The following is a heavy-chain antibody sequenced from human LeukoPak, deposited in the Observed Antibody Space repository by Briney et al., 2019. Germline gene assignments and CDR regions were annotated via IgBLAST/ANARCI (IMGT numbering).Heavy chain of an antibody. V-gene: IGHV4-38-2*02. CDR2: IYHSGST. J-gene: IGHJ2*01. D-gene: IGHD5-18*01. Sequence: PSETLSLTCTVSGYSISSGYYWGWIRQPPGKGLEWIGSIYHSGSTYYNPSLKSRVTMSVDTSKNQLSLKLSSVTGADTAVYYCARTRDTALNYFDVWGRGTLVTVSS. CDR3: ARTRDTALNYFDV. CDR1: GYSISSGYY.